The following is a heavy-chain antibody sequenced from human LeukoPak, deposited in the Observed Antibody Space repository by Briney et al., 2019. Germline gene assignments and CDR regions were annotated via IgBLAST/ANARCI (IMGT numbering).Heavy chain of an antibody. D-gene: IGHD3-16*01. V-gene: IGHV1-69*04. J-gene: IGHJ3*02. CDR1: GGTFSSYA. CDR2: IIPILGIA. CDR3: ARGSEFDYDAFDI. Sequence: ASVKVSCKASGGTFSSYAISWVRQASGQGLEWMGRIIPILGIANYAQKFQGRVTITADKSTSTAYMELSSLRSEDTAVYYCARGSEFDYDAFDIWGQGTMVTVSS.